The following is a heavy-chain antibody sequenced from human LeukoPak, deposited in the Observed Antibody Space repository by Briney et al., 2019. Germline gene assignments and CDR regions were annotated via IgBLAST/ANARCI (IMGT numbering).Heavy chain of an antibody. Sequence: GASVKVSCKASVYTFTSYDINWVRQAPGQGLEWMGWINPNSGGTNYAQKFHGRVTMTRDTSISTAYMELRRLRSDDTAVYYCARGAHYHDSSQGYDYWGQGTLVTVSS. CDR2: INPNSGGT. D-gene: IGHD3-22*01. J-gene: IGHJ4*02. CDR3: ARGAHYHDSSQGYDY. CDR1: VYTFTSYD. V-gene: IGHV1-2*02.